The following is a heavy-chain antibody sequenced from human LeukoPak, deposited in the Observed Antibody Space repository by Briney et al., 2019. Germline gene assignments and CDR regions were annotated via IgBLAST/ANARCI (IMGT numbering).Heavy chain of an antibody. V-gene: IGHV3-23*01. D-gene: IGHD1-1*01. J-gene: IGHJ4*02. CDR2: ISGSGSNT. CDR1: VFTFSSYA. CDR3: ARDIGTWPNSLFDY. Sequence: PGGSLRLSCAASVFTFSSYAMSWVRHAPGKGLEWVSAISGSGSNTYYEDSVKVRFTISRDNSKNTLYLEMNSLRAEDMAVYYCARDIGTWPNSLFDYWGQGNLVTVSS.